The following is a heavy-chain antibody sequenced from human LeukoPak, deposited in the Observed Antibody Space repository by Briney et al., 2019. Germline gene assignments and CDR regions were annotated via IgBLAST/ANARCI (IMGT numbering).Heavy chain of an antibody. V-gene: IGHV3-23*01. CDR1: GFTLSSYA. J-gene: IGHJ3*02. CDR3: ARGGSYLSAFDI. Sequence: GGCLTLSYAPSGFTLSSYAIGSVRQAPGKGLGWVSAISGSGGSTYYADSVKGRFTISRDNSKNTLYLQMNSLRAEDTAVYYCARGGSYLSAFDIWGQGTMVTVSS. D-gene: IGHD1-26*01. CDR2: ISGSGGST.